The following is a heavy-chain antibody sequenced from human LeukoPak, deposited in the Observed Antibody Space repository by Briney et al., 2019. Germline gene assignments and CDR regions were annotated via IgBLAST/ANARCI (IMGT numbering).Heavy chain of an antibody. V-gene: IGHV4-59*12. CDR1: GGSISSYY. CDR3: AREERYSSSWGRYYYYGMDV. CDR2: IYYSGST. J-gene: IGHJ6*02. Sequence: NPSETLSLTCTVSGGSISSYYWSWIRQPPGKGLEWIGYIYYSGSTNYNPSLKSRVTISVDTSKNQFSLKLSSVTAADTAVYYCAREERYSSSWGRYYYYGMDVWGQGTTVTVSS. D-gene: IGHD6-13*01.